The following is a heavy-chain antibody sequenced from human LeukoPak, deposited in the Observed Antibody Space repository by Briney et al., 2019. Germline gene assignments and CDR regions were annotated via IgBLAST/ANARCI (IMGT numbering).Heavy chain of an antibody. J-gene: IGHJ4*02. CDR3: TTDRYCSGGSCLDY. CDR1: GFTFSNAW. CDR2: IKSKTDGGTT. V-gene: IGHV3-15*01. D-gene: IGHD2-15*01. Sequence: GGSLRLSCAASGFTFSNAWMSWVRQAPGKGLEWVGRIKSKTDGGTTDYAAPVKGRFTISRDDSKNTLYLQMNSLKTEDTAVYYCTTDRYCSGGSCLDYWGQGTPVTVSS.